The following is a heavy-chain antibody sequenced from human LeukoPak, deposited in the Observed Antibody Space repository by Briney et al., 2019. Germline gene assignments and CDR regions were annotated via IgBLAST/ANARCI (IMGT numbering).Heavy chain of an antibody. CDR2: IIPIFGTA. Sequence: ASVKVSCKASGGTFSSYAISWVRQAPGQGLEWMGGIIPIFGTANYAQKFQGRVTITADESTSTAYMELSSLRSEDTAAYYCATGSGYYGSGSYYNPWGQGTLVTVSS. J-gene: IGHJ5*02. CDR1: GGTFSSYA. D-gene: IGHD3-10*01. CDR3: ATGSGYYGSGSYYNP. V-gene: IGHV1-69*13.